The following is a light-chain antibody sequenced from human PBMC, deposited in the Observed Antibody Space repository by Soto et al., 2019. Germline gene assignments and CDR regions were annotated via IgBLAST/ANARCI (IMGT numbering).Light chain of an antibody. J-gene: IGKJ4*01. V-gene: IGKV3-15*01. CDR1: QSVSSN. CDR2: GAS. CDR3: QQYNDWPLT. Sequence: EKVMTQSPATLSASPGERATLSCRASQSVSSNLAWYHQKPGQAPRLLIYGASTRATGIPARFSGSGYRTEFTLTISSLQSEDFAVYYCQQYNDWPLTFGGGTKVGIK.